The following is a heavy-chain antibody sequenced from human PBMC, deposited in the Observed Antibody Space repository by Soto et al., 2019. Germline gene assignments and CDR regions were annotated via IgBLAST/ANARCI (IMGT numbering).Heavy chain of an antibody. D-gene: IGHD6-19*01. V-gene: IGHV4-4*02. Sequence: SSETLSLTCAVSSGSISSSNWWSWVRQPPGKGLEWIGEIYHSGSTNYNPSLKSRVTISVDKSKNQFSLKLSSVTAADTAVYYCARPKTIAVALFDYWGRGTLVTVSS. CDR2: IYHSGST. CDR3: ARPKTIAVALFDY. CDR1: SGSISSSNW. J-gene: IGHJ4*02.